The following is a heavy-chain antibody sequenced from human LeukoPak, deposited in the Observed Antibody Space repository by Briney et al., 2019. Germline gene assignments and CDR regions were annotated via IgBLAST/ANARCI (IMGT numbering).Heavy chain of an antibody. Sequence: SETLSLTCAFYGGSFSDYYWSWIRQSPGEGLEWIGESNHRGSTNYNPSLKSRVTISVDTSKNQFSLKLSSVTAADTAVYYCARVCGHSGSPCNYYYYYGMDVWGQGTTVTVTS. CDR2: SNHRGST. D-gene: IGHD3-10*01. J-gene: IGHJ6*02. CDR1: GGSFSDYY. V-gene: IGHV4-34*01. CDR3: ARVCGHSGSPCNYYYYYGMDV.